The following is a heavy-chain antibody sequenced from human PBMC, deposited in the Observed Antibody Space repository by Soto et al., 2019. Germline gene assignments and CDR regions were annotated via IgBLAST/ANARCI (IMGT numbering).Heavy chain of an antibody. CDR1: GFTFSDYY. CDR2: ISSSGSTI. CDR3: ARETHYYGSGPGHYGMDV. Sequence: GGSLRLSCAASGFTFSDYYMSWIRQAPGKGLEWVSYISSSGSTIYYADPVKGRFAISRDNAKNSLYLQMNSLRAEDTAVYYCARETHYYGSGPGHYGMDVWGQGTTVTVSS. D-gene: IGHD3-10*01. V-gene: IGHV3-11*01. J-gene: IGHJ6*02.